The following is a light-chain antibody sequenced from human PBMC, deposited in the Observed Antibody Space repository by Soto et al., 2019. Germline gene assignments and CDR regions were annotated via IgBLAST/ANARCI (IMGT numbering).Light chain of an antibody. J-gene: IGKJ3*01. CDR2: WAS. V-gene: IGKV4-1*01. Sequence: DIVMTQSPDSLAVSLGERATINCKSSQSVLYSSNNKNYLAWYQQKPGQPPKLLIYWASTRESGVPDRFSGSGSGKDFPLTISRLQAEDVGCYYCQQYYSTPPTFGPGTKVDIK. CDR3: QQYYSTPPT. CDR1: QSVLYSSNNKNY.